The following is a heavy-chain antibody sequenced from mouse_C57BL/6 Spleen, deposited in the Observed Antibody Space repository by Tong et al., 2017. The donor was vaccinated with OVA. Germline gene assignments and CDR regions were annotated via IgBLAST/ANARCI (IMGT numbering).Heavy chain of an antibody. J-gene: IGHJ2*01. V-gene: IGHV5-4*01. Sequence: EVQLQESGGGLVKPGGSLKLSCAASGFTFSSYAMSWVRQTPEKRLEWVATISDGGSYTYYPDSVKGRFTISRDNAKNTLYLQMSSLKSEDTAMYYCARDIYDGYYFDYWGQGTTLTVSS. CDR3: ARDIYDGYYFDY. CDR2: ISDGGSYT. D-gene: IGHD2-3*01. CDR1: GFTFSSYA.